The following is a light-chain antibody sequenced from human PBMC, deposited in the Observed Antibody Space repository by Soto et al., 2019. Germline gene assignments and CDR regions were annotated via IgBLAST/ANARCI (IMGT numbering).Light chain of an antibody. Sequence: SVLTQPASVSGSPGQSITISCTGTSSDVGGYDYVSWYQHHPGKAPKLTIYEVSNRPSGVSNRFSGSKSGNTASLTISGLQAEDEAEYYCSSYTSSSTEVFGTGTKVTVL. CDR2: EVS. J-gene: IGLJ1*01. CDR3: SSYTSSSTEV. CDR1: SSDVGGYDY. V-gene: IGLV2-14*01.